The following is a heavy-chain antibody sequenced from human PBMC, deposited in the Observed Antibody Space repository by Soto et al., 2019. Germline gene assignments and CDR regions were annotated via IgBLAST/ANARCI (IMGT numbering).Heavy chain of an antibody. D-gene: IGHD2-2*01. V-gene: IGHV4-34*01. J-gene: IGHJ4*02. CDR3: ARGYMPQSGFFDY. CDR1: GGSFSGYY. Sequence: VTLSLTCAVYGGSFSGYYWSWIRQPPGKGLEWIGEINHSGSTNYNPSLKSRVTISVDTSKNQFSLKLSSVTAADTAVYYWARGYMPQSGFFDYWGQGTLVTVSS. CDR2: INHSGST.